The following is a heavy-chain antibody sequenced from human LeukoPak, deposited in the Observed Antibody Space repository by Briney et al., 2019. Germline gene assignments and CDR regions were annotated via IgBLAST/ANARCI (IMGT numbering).Heavy chain of an antibody. J-gene: IGHJ5*02. D-gene: IGHD3-10*01. CDR2: ISGSGTFT. CDR1: GFTFNNFA. V-gene: IGHV3-23*01. CDR3: ARDNTHRAGWFDP. Sequence: GGSLRLSCAASGFTFNNFAMAWVRQAPGKGLEWVSGISGSGTFTYYADSVKGRFTFSRDNSKNILYLQMSSLRAEDTAVYYCARDNTHRAGWFDPWGQGTLVTVSS.